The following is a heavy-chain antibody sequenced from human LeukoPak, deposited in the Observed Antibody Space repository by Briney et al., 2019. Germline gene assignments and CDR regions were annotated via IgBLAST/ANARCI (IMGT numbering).Heavy chain of an antibody. CDR2: ISYDGSNK. Sequence: PGSSLRLSCASSGFTFSSYAMHWVRQAPGKGLEWVAVISYDGSNKYCAESVKGRFTISRDNSKNTLYLQMNSLRAEDRAVYYCARDSVPAAILGWFDPWGQGTLVTVSS. D-gene: IGHD2-2*02. CDR3: ARDSVPAAILGWFDP. V-gene: IGHV3-30*01. CDR1: GFTFSSYA. J-gene: IGHJ5*02.